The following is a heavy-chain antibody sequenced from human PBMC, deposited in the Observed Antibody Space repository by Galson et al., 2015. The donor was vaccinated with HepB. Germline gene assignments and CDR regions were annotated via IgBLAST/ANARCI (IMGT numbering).Heavy chain of an antibody. CDR1: GFTFRSYS. CDR2: ITSDNSTI. Sequence: SLRLSCAASGFTFRSYSMNWVRQAPGKGLEWISYITSDNSTINYADSVKGRFTISRDNVKNSLYLQMNSLRDEDTAIYYCARGWGSSAWLIAYWGQGALVTVSS. J-gene: IGHJ4*02. V-gene: IGHV3-48*02. D-gene: IGHD3-16*01. CDR3: ARGWGSSAWLIAY.